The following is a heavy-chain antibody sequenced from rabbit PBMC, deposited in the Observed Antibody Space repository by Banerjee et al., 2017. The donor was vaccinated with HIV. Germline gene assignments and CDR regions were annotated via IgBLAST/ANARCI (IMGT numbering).Heavy chain of an antibody. CDR1: GFTVSSDQW. D-gene: IGHD4-1*01. J-gene: IGHJ4*01. CDR3: ARDLAGVIGWDFNL. CDR2: INTSSGNT. V-gene: IGHV1S45*01. Sequence: QEQLVESGGGLVQPGGSLKLSCTASGFTVSSDQWICWVRQAPGKGLEWIACINTSSGNTVFASWAKGRFTISKTPSTTVTLQMTRLAAADTARYFCARDLAGVIGWDFNLWGQGTLVTVS.